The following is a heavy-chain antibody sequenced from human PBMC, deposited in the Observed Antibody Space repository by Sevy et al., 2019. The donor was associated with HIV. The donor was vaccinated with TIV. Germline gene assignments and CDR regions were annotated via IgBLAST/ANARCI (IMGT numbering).Heavy chain of an antibody. J-gene: IGHJ3*02. Sequence: SETLSLTCTVSGGSINSDHWNWIRQPPGKGLEWIGYVNYTGGTNYNPSLKNRVTISVDRTKNQSSLKLTSVTAAEPSLYYCARRNDFDIWGQGTMVTVSS. CDR3: ARRNDFDI. CDR1: GGSINSDH. V-gene: IGHV4-59*08. CDR2: VNYTGGT.